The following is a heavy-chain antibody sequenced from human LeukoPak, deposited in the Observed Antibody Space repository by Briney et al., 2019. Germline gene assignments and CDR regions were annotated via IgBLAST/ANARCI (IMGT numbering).Heavy chain of an antibody. J-gene: IGHJ4*02. CDR1: GDSIGSHY. D-gene: IGHD6-19*01. CDR2: IYGSGST. CDR3: TRNVGWYSHDS. Sequence: PSETLSLTCTVSGDSIGSHYWSWIRQPPGKGLEWIGYIYGSGSTHYDPSLRSRVTISEDTSKNQFSLKLTSVTAADTAVYYCTRNVGWYSHDSWGQGTLVTVSS. V-gene: IGHV4-59*08.